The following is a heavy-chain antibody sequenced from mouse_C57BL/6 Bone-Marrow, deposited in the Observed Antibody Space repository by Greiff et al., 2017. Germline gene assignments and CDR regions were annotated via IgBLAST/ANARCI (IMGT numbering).Heavy chain of an antibody. CDR1: GYSITSGYY. J-gene: IGHJ2*01. V-gene: IGHV3-6*01. CDR3: ARAFITTGLDY. D-gene: IGHD1-1*01. CDR2: LSYDGST. Sequence: ESGPGLVKPSQSLSFTCSFTGYSITSGYYWNWIRQFPGNKLELMGYLSYDGSTNYNPYLNNQISITRDTYKNQFFLKLNSVTTEDTATYYCARAFITTGLDYGGQGTTLTVSS.